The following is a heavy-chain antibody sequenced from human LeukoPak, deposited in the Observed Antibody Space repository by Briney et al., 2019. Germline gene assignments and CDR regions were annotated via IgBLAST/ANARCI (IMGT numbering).Heavy chain of an antibody. J-gene: IGHJ4*02. D-gene: IGHD6-19*01. CDR1: GYIFTSYW. V-gene: IGHV5-51*01. Sequence: GESLKISCQSSGYIFTSYWIGWVRQMPGKGLEWMGIIYPGDSDTRYSPSFQGQVTISADKSISTAYLQWSSLKASDTAMYYCARRVLSCGWPHFDYWGQGTLVTVSS. CDR3: ARRVLSCGWPHFDY. CDR2: IYPGDSDT.